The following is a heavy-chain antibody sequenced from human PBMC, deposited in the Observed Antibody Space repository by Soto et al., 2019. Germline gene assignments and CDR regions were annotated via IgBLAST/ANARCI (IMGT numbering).Heavy chain of an antibody. J-gene: IGHJ4*02. D-gene: IGHD4-17*01. Sequence: XGSLRLSFAASGFTFSSYAMSWVRQAPGKGLEWVSAISGSGGSTYYADSVKGRFTISRDNSKNTLYLQMNSLRAEDTAVYYCAKDPFPHDYGDYVYDYWGQGTLVTVSS. CDR2: ISGSGGST. CDR1: GFTFSSYA. CDR3: AKDPFPHDYGDYVYDY. V-gene: IGHV3-23*01.